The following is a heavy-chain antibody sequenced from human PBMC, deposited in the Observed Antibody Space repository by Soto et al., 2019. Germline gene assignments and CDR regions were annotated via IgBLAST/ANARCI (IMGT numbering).Heavy chain of an antibody. Sequence: SAEVCCKASGGTFSCYAMSWVQQAPGQGLEWMGGIIPIFGTANYAQKFQGRVTITADESTSTAYMELSSLRSEDTAVYYCAKNPTGPDYDYVWGSYPDDAFDIWGQGTMVTVSS. CDR1: GGTFSCYA. CDR3: AKNPTGPDYDYVWGSYPDDAFDI. V-gene: IGHV1-69*01. D-gene: IGHD3-16*02. J-gene: IGHJ3*02. CDR2: IIPIFGTA.